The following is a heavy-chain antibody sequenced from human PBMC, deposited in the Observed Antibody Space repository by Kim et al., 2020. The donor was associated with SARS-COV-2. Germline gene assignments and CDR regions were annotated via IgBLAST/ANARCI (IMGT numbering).Heavy chain of an antibody. Sequence: ASVKVSCKASGYTFTSYGISWVRQAPGQGLEWMGWISAYNGNTNYAQKLQGRVTMTTDTSTSTAYMELRSLRSDDTAVYYCARDIYYDILTGYYFSNYYGMDVWGQGTTVTVSS. J-gene: IGHJ6*02. CDR1: GYTFTSYG. CDR2: ISAYNGNT. CDR3: ARDIYYDILTGYYFSNYYGMDV. D-gene: IGHD3-9*01. V-gene: IGHV1-18*04.